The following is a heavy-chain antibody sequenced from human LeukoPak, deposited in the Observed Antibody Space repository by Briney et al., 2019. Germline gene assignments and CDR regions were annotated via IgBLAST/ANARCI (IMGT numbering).Heavy chain of an antibody. Sequence: SGTLSLTCAVYGGSFSGHYWSWIRQPPGKGREWIGEINHSGSTNYNPSLESRVTISVDTSKNHFSLKLSSVTAADTAVYYCASGQYYDLWSGYYVDWGQGTLVTVSA. CDR3: ASGQYYDLWSGYYVD. CDR1: GGSFSGHY. J-gene: IGHJ4*02. D-gene: IGHD3-3*01. V-gene: IGHV4-34*01. CDR2: INHSGST.